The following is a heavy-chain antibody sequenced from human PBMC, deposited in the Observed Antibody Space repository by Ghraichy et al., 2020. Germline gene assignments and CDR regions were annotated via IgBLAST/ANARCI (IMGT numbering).Heavy chain of an antibody. CDR3: ARDQRPELNWNYLPTLYGMDV. V-gene: IGHV6-1*01. J-gene: IGHJ6*02. CDR2: TYYRSKWYN. Sequence: SQTLSLTCAISGDSVSSNSAAWNWIRQSPSRGLEWLGRTYYRSKWYNDYAVSVKSRITINPDTSKNQFSLQLNSVTPEDTAVYYCARDQRPELNWNYLPTLYGMDVWGQGTTVTVSS. D-gene: IGHD1-7*01. CDR1: GDSVSSNSAA.